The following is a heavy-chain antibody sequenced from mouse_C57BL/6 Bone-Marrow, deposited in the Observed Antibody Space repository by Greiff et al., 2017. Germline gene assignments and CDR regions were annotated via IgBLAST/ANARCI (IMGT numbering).Heavy chain of an antibody. CDR2: INPNNGGT. V-gene: IGHV1-26*01. Sequence: EVQLQQSGPELVKPGASVKISCKASGYTFTDYYMNWVKQSHGKSLEWIGDINPNNGGTSYNQKFKGKATLTVDKYSSTAYMELRSLTSEDSAVYYCAREGYYYGSSPYAMDYWGQGTSVTVSS. J-gene: IGHJ4*01. CDR3: AREGYYYGSSPYAMDY. CDR1: GYTFTDYY. D-gene: IGHD1-1*01.